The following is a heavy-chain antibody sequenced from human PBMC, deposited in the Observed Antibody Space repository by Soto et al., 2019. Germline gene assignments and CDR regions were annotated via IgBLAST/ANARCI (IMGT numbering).Heavy chain of an antibody. D-gene: IGHD2-15*01. CDR2: ISGSGGST. CDR3: AKDLEPVVAATQGFDY. J-gene: IGHJ4*02. CDR1: GFTFSSYA. Sequence: EVQLLESGGGLVQPGGSLRLSCAASGFTFSSYAMSWVRQAPGKGLEWVSAISGSGGSTYYADSVKGRFTISRDNSKNTLYLQMNSLRAEDTAVYYCAKDLEPVVAATQGFDYWGQGTLVTVSS. V-gene: IGHV3-23*01.